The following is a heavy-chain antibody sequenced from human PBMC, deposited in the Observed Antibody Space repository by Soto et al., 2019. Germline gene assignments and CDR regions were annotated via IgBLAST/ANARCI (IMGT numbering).Heavy chain of an antibody. CDR1: GFSLSTSGMC. V-gene: IGHV2-70*01. D-gene: IGHD3-22*01. J-gene: IGHJ4*02. Sequence: SGPTLVNPTQTLTLTCTFSGFSLSTSGMCVSWIRQPPGKALEWLALIDWDDDKYYSTSLKTRLTISKDTSKNQVVLTMTNMEPVDTATYYCARSQRPPDYYDSSGYDYYFDYWGQGTLVTVSS. CDR3: ARSQRPPDYYDSSGYDYYFDY. CDR2: IDWDDDK.